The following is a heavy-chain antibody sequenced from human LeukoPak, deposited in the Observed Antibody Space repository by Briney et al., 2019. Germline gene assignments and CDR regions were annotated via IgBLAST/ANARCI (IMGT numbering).Heavy chain of an antibody. CDR3: ARRRGYGNSFDY. V-gene: IGHV5-51*01. CDR2: INPRDSDT. Sequence: GESLQISCTTSGYSFISSWIGWVRQMPGKGLERMGNINPRDSDTRDCPSFHGQVTMSVDKSVSTAYLQWSSLKASDTAMYYCARRRGYGNSFDYWGQGTLVTVSS. J-gene: IGHJ4*02. D-gene: IGHD5-12*01. CDR1: GYSFISSW.